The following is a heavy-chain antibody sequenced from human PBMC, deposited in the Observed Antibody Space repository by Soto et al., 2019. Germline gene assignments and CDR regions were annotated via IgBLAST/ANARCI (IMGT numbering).Heavy chain of an antibody. Sequence: QVQLVQSGAEVKKPGASVKVSCKASGYTFTSYGISWVRQAPGQGLEWMGLISAYNGNTNYAQKLQGRVTMTTDTSTSTAYIELRSLRSDDTAVYYCARNKNDYDFWSGYYHYDYYGRDVLSQGTTVTVSS. CDR3: ARNKNDYDFWSGYYHYDYYGRDV. CDR2: ISAYNGNT. J-gene: IGHJ6*02. CDR1: GYTFTSYG. D-gene: IGHD3-3*01. V-gene: IGHV1-18*04.